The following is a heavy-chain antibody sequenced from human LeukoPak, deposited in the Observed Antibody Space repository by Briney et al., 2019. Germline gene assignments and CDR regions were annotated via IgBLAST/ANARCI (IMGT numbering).Heavy chain of an antibody. Sequence: SETLSLTCTVSGGSISSYYWSWIRQPPGKGLEWIGYIYTNGSTNYNPSLKSRVTISVDTSKNQFSLKLSSVTAADTAVYYCARAWGYSYGNNWFDPWGQGTLVTVSS. D-gene: IGHD5-18*01. CDR1: GGSISSYY. J-gene: IGHJ5*02. V-gene: IGHV4-4*09. CDR3: ARAWGYSYGNNWFDP. CDR2: IYTNGST.